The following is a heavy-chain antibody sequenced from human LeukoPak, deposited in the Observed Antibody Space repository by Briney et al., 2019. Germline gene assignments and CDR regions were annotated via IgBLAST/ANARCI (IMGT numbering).Heavy chain of an antibody. CDR1: GYTFTSYA. V-gene: IGHV1-3*03. Sequence: GASVKVSCKASGYTFTSYAMHWVRQAPGQRLEWMGWINAGNGNTKYSQEFQGRVTITRDTSASTAYMELSSLRSEDMSVYYCARGYSSSWAPDYYYYMDVWGKGTTVTVSS. CDR3: ARGYSSSWAPDYYYYMDV. CDR2: INAGNGNT. J-gene: IGHJ6*03. D-gene: IGHD6-13*01.